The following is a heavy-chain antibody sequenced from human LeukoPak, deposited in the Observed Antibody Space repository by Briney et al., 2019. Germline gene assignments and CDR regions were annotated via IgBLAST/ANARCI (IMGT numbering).Heavy chain of an antibody. J-gene: IGHJ3*02. D-gene: IGHD1-26*01. CDR2: INTDGSST. Sequence: PGGSLRLPCAASGFTFSNHYMHWVRQAPGKGLVWVSRINTDGSSTYYADSVKGRFTISRDNAKNTLYLQMNSLRVEDTAVYYCTRGVSGTYNAFDIWGQGTMVTVSS. V-gene: IGHV3-74*01. CDR1: GFTFSNHY. CDR3: TRGVSGTYNAFDI.